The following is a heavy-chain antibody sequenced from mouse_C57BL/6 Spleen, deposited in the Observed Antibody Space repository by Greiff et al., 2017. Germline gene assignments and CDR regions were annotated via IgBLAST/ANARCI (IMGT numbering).Heavy chain of an antibody. CDR3: ARYGYGSSYEGYFDV. D-gene: IGHD1-1*01. CDR1: GYTFTDYY. CDR2: INPYNGGT. V-gene: IGHV1-19*01. J-gene: IGHJ1*03. Sequence: EVQLQQSGPVLVKPGASVKMSCKASGYTFTDYYMNWVKQSHGKSLEWIGVINPYNGGTSYNQKFKGKATLTVDKSSSTAYMELNSLTSEDSAVYYCARYGYGSSYEGYFDVWGTGTTVTVSS.